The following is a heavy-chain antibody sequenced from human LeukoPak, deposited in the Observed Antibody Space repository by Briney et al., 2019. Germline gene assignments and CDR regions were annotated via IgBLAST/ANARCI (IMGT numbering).Heavy chain of an antibody. J-gene: IGHJ6*02. D-gene: IGHD3-22*01. CDR3: AKDYAERADYYGSSGSDV. CDR1: GFTFSSYA. CDR2: ISGSGGST. V-gene: IGHV3-23*01. Sequence: GGSLRLSCAASGFTFSSYAMSWVRQAPGKGLEWVSAISGSGGSTYNADSVKGRFTISRDNSKNTLYLQMNSLRAEDTAVYYCAKDYAERADYYGSSGSDVWGQGTTVTVSS.